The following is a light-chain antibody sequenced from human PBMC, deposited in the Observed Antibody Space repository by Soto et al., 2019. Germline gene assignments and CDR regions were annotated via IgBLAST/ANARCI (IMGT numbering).Light chain of an antibody. J-gene: IGLJ7*01. CDR3: QTWGTGSAIVV. Sequence: QPVLTQSPSASASLGASVKLTCTLSSGHSDYAIAWHQQQPEKGPRYLLKVTSGGRHIKGDGIPDRFSGSSSGAERYLFISSLQSEDEADYYCQTWGTGSAIVVFGGGTQLTVL. V-gene: IGLV4-69*01. CDR2: VTSGGRH. CDR1: SGHSDYA.